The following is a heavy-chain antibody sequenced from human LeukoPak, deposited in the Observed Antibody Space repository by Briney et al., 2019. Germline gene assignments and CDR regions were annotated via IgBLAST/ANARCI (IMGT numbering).Heavy chain of an antibody. Sequence: SQTLSLTCTVSGDSIRSGGHFWSWIRQHPEKGLEWIGYIYYSGTTKYNPSLKSRVTISVGTSTNQFSLKLTSVTAADTAVYYCAREIITEGDCFDPWGQGILVTVSS. CDR2: IYYSGTT. D-gene: IGHD3-10*01. J-gene: IGHJ5*02. CDR1: GDSIRSGGHF. CDR3: AREIITEGDCFDP. V-gene: IGHV4-31*03.